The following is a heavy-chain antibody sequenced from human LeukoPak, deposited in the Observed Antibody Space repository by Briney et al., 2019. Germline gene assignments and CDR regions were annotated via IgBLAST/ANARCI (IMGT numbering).Heavy chain of an antibody. CDR2: VRHDGNNK. Sequence: GGSLRLSCAASGFSFNTYAMHWVRQAPGKGLEWLAFVRHDGNNKYEADSVKGRFTISRDNSKNTVYLQINSPRSEDTAVYYCAKGVRMIVVAPGSWGQGTLVTVSS. J-gene: IGHJ5*02. CDR3: AKGVRMIVVAPGS. V-gene: IGHV3-30*02. CDR1: GFSFNTYA. D-gene: IGHD3-22*01.